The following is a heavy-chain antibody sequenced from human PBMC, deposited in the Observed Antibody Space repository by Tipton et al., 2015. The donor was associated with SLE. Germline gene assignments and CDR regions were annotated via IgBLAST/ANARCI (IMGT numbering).Heavy chain of an antibody. CDR2: ISSSSTMI. CDR1: GFTFSSYT. V-gene: IGHV3-48*02. D-gene: IGHD3-10*01. J-gene: IGHJ4*02. CDR3: ARGRDYFDF. Sequence: GSLRLSCTASGFTFSSYTMNWVRQAPGKGLEWVSSISSSSTMIFYADSLKGRFTISRDNAKNALYLQMNSLRDDDTAVYFCARGRDYFDFWGQGTLVTVSS.